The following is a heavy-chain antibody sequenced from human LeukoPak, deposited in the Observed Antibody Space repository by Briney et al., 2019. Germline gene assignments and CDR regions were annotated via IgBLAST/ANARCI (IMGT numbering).Heavy chain of an antibody. V-gene: IGHV4-59*08. D-gene: IGHD3-16*01. Sequence: SETLSLTCTVPDGSISSYYWSWIRQPPGKGLEWIGYIYYSGSTNYNPSLKSRVTISVDTSKNQFSLKLSSVTAADTAVYYCATARPHPGGRFAGAEYYFDYWGQGTLVTVSS. CDR1: DGSISSYY. CDR2: IYYSGST. CDR3: ATARPHPGGRFAGAEYYFDY. J-gene: IGHJ4*02.